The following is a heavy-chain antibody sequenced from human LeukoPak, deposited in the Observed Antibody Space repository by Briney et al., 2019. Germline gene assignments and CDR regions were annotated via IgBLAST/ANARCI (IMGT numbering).Heavy chain of an antibody. D-gene: IGHD2/OR15-2a*01. V-gene: IGHV3-23*01. CDR3: AKGEDGFEYYYYIDG. Sequence: GGTLRLSCEASGFTFNNYVMNWVRQAPGKGLEWVSSVIPSGGRTNYAESVKGRFTISRDNSKNTVELQMNTLRAEDTAVYYCAKGEDGFEYYYYIDGWGKGTTVTVSS. CDR1: GFTFNNYV. CDR2: VIPSGGRT. J-gene: IGHJ6*03.